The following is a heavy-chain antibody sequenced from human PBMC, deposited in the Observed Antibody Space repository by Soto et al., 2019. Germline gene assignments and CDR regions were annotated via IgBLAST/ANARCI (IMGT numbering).Heavy chain of an antibody. V-gene: IGHV3-23*01. CDR1: GFTFSTYA. Sequence: PGGSLRLSCGASGFTFSTYAMGWVRQAPGKGLEWVSAISGSGDSTYNADSVKGRFTISRDNSKNTLFLQMYSLRAEDTAVYYCAKDIRYQLLLGAFDIWGQGTLVTVSS. J-gene: IGHJ3*02. CDR3: AKDIRYQLLLGAFDI. CDR2: ISGSGDST. D-gene: IGHD2-2*01.